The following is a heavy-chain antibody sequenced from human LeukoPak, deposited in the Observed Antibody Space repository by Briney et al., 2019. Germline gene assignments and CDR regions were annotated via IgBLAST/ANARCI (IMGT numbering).Heavy chain of an antibody. Sequence: GGSLRLSCAASGFTFSSYGMHWVRQAPGKGLEWVAVLSYDGSNKYYADSVKGRFTISRDNSKNTLYLQMNSLRAEDTALYYCAKDRNSGNYYQTGDFHYWGQGILVTVSS. CDR1: GFTFSSYG. J-gene: IGHJ4*02. V-gene: IGHV3-30*18. D-gene: IGHD1-26*01. CDR3: AKDRNSGNYYQTGDFHY. CDR2: LSYDGSNK.